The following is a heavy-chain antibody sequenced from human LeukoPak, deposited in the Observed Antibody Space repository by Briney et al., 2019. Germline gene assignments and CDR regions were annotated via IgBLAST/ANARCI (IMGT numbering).Heavy chain of an antibody. V-gene: IGHV1-8*01. J-gene: IGHJ4*02. CDR3: ARARGGYDGIDY. Sequence: ASVKVSCKASGYTFTSYDINWVRQATGQGLEWMGWMNPNSGNTGYAQKFQGRVTMTRNTSISTAYMELGSLRSEDTAVYYCARARGGYDGIDYWGQGPLVTVSS. CDR2: MNPNSGNT. CDR1: GYTFTSYD. D-gene: IGHD5-12*01.